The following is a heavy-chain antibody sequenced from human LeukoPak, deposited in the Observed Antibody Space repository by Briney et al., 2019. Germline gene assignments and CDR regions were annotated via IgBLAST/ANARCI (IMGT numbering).Heavy chain of an antibody. J-gene: IGHJ4*02. CDR1: GYTFTSYG. D-gene: IGHD2-15*01. CDR2: ISAYNGNT. V-gene: IGHV1-18*01. CDR3: ARAGHNADDAMLHLRD. Sequence: ASVKVSCKASGYTFTSYGISWVRQAPGQGLEWMGWISAYNGNTNYAQKLQGRVSITADKSTSTAYMELSSLRSEDTAVYYCARAGHNADDAMLHLRDWGQGTLVTVSS.